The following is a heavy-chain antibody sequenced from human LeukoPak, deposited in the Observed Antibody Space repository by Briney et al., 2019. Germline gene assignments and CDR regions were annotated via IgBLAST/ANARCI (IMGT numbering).Heavy chain of an antibody. CDR2: IIPIFGTA. V-gene: IGHV1-69*05. Sequence: SVKFSCKASGGTFSSYAISWVRQAPGQGLEWMGRIIPIFGTANYAQKFQGRVTITTDESTSTAYMELSSLRSEDTAVYYCARETISSSYSYMDVWGKGTTVTVSS. CDR1: GGTFSSYA. J-gene: IGHJ6*03. CDR3: ARETISSSYSYMDV. D-gene: IGHD6-6*01.